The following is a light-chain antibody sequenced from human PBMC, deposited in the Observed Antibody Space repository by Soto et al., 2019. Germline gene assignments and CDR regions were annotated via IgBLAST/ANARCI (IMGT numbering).Light chain of an antibody. Sequence: QAVVTQEPSRTVSPGGIVTLNCWSSTGAVTSNHHPYWFQQKAGQAPRTLIYDTSNQHSWTPARFSGSRLGDKAALTLSGAQPEDEAQYYCLLSYNAARVFGGGTKLTVL. CDR3: LLSYNAARV. J-gene: IGLJ2*01. CDR1: TGAVTSNHH. CDR2: DTS. V-gene: IGLV7-46*01.